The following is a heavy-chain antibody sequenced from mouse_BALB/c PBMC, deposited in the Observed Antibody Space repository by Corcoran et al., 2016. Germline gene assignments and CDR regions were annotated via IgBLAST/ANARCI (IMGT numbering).Heavy chain of an antibody. J-gene: IGHJ3*01. CDR2: INTYTGEA. D-gene: IGHD2-3*01. V-gene: IGHV9-3-1*01. Sequence: QIQLVQSGPELKKPGETVKISCKASGYTFTNYGMNWVKQAPGKGLKWMGWINTYTGEATYADNFKGRFAFSFETSASTAYLQINNRKNEETATSFCARRSDGSFAYWCQGTLVTVSA. CDR3: ARRSDGSFAY. CDR1: GYTFTNYG.